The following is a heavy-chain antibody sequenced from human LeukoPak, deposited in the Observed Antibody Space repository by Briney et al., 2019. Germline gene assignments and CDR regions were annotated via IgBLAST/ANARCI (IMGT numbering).Heavy chain of an antibody. J-gene: IGHJ4*02. CDR2: IIPIFGTA. V-gene: IGHV1-69*05. CDR1: GGTFSSYA. CDR3: ARDLGQFADYYDSSGSPFDY. Sequence: SVKVSCKASGGTFSSYAISWVRQAPGQELEWMGGIIPIFGTANYAQKFQGRVTITTDESTSTAYMELSSLRSEDTAVYYCARDLGQFADYYDSSGSPFDYWGQGTLVTVSS. D-gene: IGHD3-22*01.